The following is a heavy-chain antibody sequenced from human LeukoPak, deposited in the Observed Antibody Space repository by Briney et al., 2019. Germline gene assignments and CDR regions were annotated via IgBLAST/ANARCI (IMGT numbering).Heavy chain of an antibody. V-gene: IGHV1-46*01. Sequence: ASVKVSCKASGYTFTSYYMHWVRQAPGQGLEWMGIINPSGGSTSYAQKFQGRVTMTTDTSTSTAYMELRSLRSDDTAVYYCAREGVFFHAKDYWGQGTLVTVSS. J-gene: IGHJ4*02. CDR3: AREGVFFHAKDY. D-gene: IGHD3-3*01. CDR2: INPSGGST. CDR1: GYTFTSYY.